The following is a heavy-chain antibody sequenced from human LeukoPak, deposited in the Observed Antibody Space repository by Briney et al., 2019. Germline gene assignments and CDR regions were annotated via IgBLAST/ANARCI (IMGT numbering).Heavy chain of an antibody. J-gene: IGHJ3*02. Sequence: PGGSLRLSCAASGFTFSSYAMSWVRQAPGKGLEWVSAIRGSGGSTYYADSVKGRFTISRDNSKNTLYLQMNSLRAEDTAVYYCAKDTQSGSYFFADAFDIWGQGTMVTVSS. CDR1: GFTFSSYA. D-gene: IGHD1-26*01. CDR3: AKDTQSGSYFFADAFDI. CDR2: IRGSGGST. V-gene: IGHV3-23*01.